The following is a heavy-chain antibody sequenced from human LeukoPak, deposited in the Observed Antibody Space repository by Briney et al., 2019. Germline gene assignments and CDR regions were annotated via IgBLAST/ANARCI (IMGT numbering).Heavy chain of an antibody. Sequence: GGSLRLSCAASRFTFSSHAVSWVRQALGKGLEWVSAISDSGGTTYYADSVKGRFTISRDNSKNTLYLQINSLRGEDTAVYYCAKDRLPMIRGVDYWGQGTLVTVSS. CDR2: ISDSGGTT. D-gene: IGHD3-10*01. CDR3: AKDRLPMIRGVDY. J-gene: IGHJ4*02. V-gene: IGHV3-23*01. CDR1: RFTFSSHA.